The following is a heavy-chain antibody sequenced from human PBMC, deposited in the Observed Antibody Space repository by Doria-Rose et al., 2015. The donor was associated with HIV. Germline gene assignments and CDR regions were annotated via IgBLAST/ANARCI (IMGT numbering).Heavy chain of an antibody. CDR3: ARMGSYRELDY. J-gene: IGHJ4*02. CDR2: TYYTGTS. V-gene: IGHV4-31*03. CDR1: GASVSSRGYY. Sequence: QVQLQESGPGLVKPSETLSLTCSASGASVSSRGYYWNWIRQVPGRGLESLGYTYYTGTSDYSPSLKSRLNMAVDTSKNQFSLKLSFVTVADTAAYYCARMGSYRELDYWGQGALVIVSA. D-gene: IGHD3-3*01.